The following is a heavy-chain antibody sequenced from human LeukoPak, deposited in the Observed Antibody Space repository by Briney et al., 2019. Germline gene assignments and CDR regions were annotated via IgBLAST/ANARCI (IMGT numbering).Heavy chain of an antibody. CDR2: ISSSGSTI. V-gene: IGHV3-48*03. J-gene: IGHJ6*02. CDR1: GFTFSSYE. D-gene: IGHD3-22*01. Sequence: GGSLRLSCAASGFTFSSYEMNWVRQAPGKGLEWVSYISSSGSTIYYADSVTGRFTISRDNAKNSLYLQMNSLRAEDTAVYYCATKAVDRGMDVWGQGTTVTVSS. CDR3: ATKAVDRGMDV.